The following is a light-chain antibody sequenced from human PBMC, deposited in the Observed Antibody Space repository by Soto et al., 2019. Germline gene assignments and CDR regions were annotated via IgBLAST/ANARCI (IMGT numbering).Light chain of an antibody. CDR2: TTS. CDR3: QQCDSTPQT. Sequence: DIQMTQSPSSLSASVGDRVTITCRASQSIDSHLNWYQQKPGKPPKLLIHTTSSLQSGVPSRFSGSGTGTDFTLTISSLQPEDCATYYCQQCDSTPQTFGGGTKVEI. CDR1: QSIDSH. V-gene: IGKV1-39*01. J-gene: IGKJ4*01.